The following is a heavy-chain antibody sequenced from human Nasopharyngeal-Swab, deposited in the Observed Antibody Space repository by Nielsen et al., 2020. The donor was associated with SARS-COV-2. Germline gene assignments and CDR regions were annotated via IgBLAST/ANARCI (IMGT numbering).Heavy chain of an antibody. CDR1: GYTFSSYG. CDR3: ARDVEEWLVVPSLSFDY. D-gene: IGHD5-18*01. CDR2: ISVYTADR. J-gene: IGHJ4*02. Sequence: ASVKVSCKASGYTFSSYGINWVRQAPGQGLEWMGWISVYTADRNFAEKFQGRISMTTDTSTTTAYMELSNLRSDDTAVYYCARDVEEWLVVPSLSFDYWGQGTQVTVSS. V-gene: IGHV1-18*01.